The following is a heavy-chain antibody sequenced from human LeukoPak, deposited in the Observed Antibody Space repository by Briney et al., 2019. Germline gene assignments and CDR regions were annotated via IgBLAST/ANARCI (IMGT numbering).Heavy chain of an antibody. CDR1: GFTFSSYA. CDR3: AKAFYGSGSRRASDAFDI. J-gene: IGHJ3*02. V-gene: IGHV3-23*01. CDR2: ISGSGGST. Sequence: GGSLRLSCAASGFTFSSYAMSWVRQAPGKGLEWVSAISGSGGSTYYADSVKGRFTISRDNSKNTLYLQMNSLRAEDTAVYYCAKAFYGSGSRRASDAFDIWGQGTMVTVSS. D-gene: IGHD3-10*01.